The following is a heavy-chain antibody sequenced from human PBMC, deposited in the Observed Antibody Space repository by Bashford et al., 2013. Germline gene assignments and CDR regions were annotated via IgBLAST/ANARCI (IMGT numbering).Heavy chain of an antibody. J-gene: IGHJ6*02. CDR2: IWYDGSNK. V-gene: IGHV3-33*08. Sequence: GGSLRLSCAASGFTFSSYGMHWVRQAPGKGLEWVAVIWYDGSNKYYADSVKGRFTISRDNSKNTLYLQMNSLRAEDTAVYYCARDLVAGTGYGMDVWGQGTTVTVSS. D-gene: IGHD6-19*01. CDR1: GFTFSSYG. CDR3: ARDLVAGTGYGMDV.